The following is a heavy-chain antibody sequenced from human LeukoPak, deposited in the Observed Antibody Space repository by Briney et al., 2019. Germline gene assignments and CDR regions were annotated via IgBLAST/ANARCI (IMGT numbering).Heavy chain of an antibody. CDR1: GFTFSSYR. J-gene: IGHJ4*02. V-gene: IGHV3-74*03. CDR3: ARDGTWPGPACDY. Sequence: GGSLRLSCAASGFTFSSYRMQWVRQAPGKGLVWVSRISKEGSVTTYADSVKGRFTISRDNARNTLYLQMNSLGAEDTAVYYCARDGTWPGPACDYWGQGTLVTVSS. CDR2: ISKEGSVT. D-gene: IGHD1-26*01.